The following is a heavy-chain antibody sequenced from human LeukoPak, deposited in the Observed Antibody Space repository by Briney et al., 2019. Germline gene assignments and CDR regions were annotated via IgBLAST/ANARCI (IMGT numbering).Heavy chain of an antibody. CDR1: GFTFSSYS. V-gene: IGHV3-30*18. D-gene: IGHD1-7*01. Sequence: GGSLRLSCAASGFTFSSYSMQWVRQTPGKGLEWVGIMSNSGENTFYGEAVKGRFTTSRDNSQNTLYLQMNNLRVEDMGVLYCAKDWNWAIDYWGQGTLVTVSS. CDR3: AKDWNWAIDY. CDR2: MSNSGENT. J-gene: IGHJ4*02.